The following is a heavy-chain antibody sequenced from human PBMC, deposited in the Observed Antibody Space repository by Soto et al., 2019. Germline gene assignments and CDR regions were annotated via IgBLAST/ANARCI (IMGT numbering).Heavy chain of an antibody. CDR2: IYYSGST. J-gene: IGHJ6*02. D-gene: IGHD4-17*01. V-gene: IGHV4-31*03. Sequence: SETLSLTCTVSGGSISSGGYYWSWIRQHPGKGLEWIGYIYYSGSTYYNPSLKSRVIMSLDTSKNQLSLKLTSVTAADTAVYYCARVNLDYVTGMDVWGPGTTVTVSS. CDR3: ARVNLDYVTGMDV. CDR1: GGSISSGGYY.